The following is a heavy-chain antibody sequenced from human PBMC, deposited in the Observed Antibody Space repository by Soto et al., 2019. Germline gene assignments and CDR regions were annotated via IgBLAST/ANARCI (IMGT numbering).Heavy chain of an antibody. CDR2: IKSKTDGGTT. V-gene: IGHV3-15*01. D-gene: IGHD2-2*02. J-gene: IGHJ6*02. CDR1: GFTFSNAW. CDR3: TTEGVPAAIDYYYGMDV. Sequence: GGSLRLSCAASGFTFSNAWMSWVRQAPGKGLEWVGRIKSKTDGGTTDYAAPVKGRFTISRDDSKNTLYLQMNSLKTEDTAVYYRTTEGVPAAIDYYYGMDVWGQGTTVTVSS.